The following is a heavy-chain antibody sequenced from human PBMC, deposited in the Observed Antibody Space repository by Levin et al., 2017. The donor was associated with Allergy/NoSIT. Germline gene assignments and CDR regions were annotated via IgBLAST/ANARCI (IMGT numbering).Heavy chain of an antibody. J-gene: IGHJ5*02. CDR2: IIPIFGTA. V-gene: IGHV1-69*13. CDR1: GGTFSSYA. CDR3: ARDYSGVTGTTVWFDP. Sequence: AASVKVSCKASGGTFSSYAISWVRQAPGQGLEWMGGIIPIFGTANYAQKFQGRVTITADESTSTAYMELSSLRSEDTAVYYCARDYSGVTGTTVWFDPWGQGTLVTVSS. D-gene: IGHD1-7*01.